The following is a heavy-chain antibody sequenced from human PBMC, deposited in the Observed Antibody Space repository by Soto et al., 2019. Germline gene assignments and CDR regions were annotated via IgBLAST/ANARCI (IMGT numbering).Heavy chain of an antibody. CDR1: RFTFSNYA. V-gene: IGHV3-30-3*01. Sequence: GGSLRLSCAASRFTFSNYAMHWVRQAPGKGLEWVAVVSNDGSNEYYADSVKGRFTISRDNSKNTLNLQMNSLRAEDTAVYYCAREGYYDSSGSHYPFFDYWGQGTLVTVSS. J-gene: IGHJ4*02. CDR2: VSNDGSNE. D-gene: IGHD3-22*01. CDR3: AREGYYDSSGSHYPFFDY.